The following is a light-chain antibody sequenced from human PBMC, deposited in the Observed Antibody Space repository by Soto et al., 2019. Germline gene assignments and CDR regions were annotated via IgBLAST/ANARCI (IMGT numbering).Light chain of an antibody. CDR1: QSVNSN. CDR2: GAS. Sequence: EIMMTQSPATLSVSPGEGATLSCRASQSVNSNLAWYQQKPGQAPRLLIYGASTRATGIPARFGGSGSGTEFTLTISSLQSEDFAVYYSQQYNNGPRTFGQGTKV. V-gene: IGKV3-15*01. J-gene: IGKJ1*01. CDR3: QQYNNGPRT.